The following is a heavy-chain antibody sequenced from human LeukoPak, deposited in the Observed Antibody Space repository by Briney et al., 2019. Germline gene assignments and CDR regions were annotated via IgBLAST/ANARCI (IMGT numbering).Heavy chain of an antibody. Sequence: SETLSLTCTVSGGSISSYYWSWIRPPPGKELDGIGYIYYSGSTNYTPSHKRRVTISVDTSKNQFSLKLSSVTAADTAVYYCARHNREDPFDYWGQGTLVTVSS. J-gene: IGHJ4*02. D-gene: IGHD1-14*01. V-gene: IGHV4-59*08. CDR3: ARHNREDPFDY. CDR2: IYYSGST. CDR1: GGSISSYY.